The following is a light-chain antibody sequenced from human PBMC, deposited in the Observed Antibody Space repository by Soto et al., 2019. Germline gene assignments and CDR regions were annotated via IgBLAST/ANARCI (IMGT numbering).Light chain of an antibody. CDR1: SRDIGTSNL. J-gene: IGLJ1*01. V-gene: IGLV2-23*02. Sequence: QSALTQPASVSGSPGQSITISCTGTSRDIGTSNLVSWYQQYPGKAPKLIIFEVTRRPSGISNRFSGSKSGNTASLTISGLQPEDEADYYCYTYTGIYTSLFVFGTGTKVTVL. CDR3: YTYTGIYTSLFV. CDR2: EVT.